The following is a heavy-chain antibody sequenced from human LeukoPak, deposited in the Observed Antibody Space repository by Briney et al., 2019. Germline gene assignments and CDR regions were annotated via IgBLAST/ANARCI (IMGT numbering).Heavy chain of an antibody. J-gene: IGHJ4*02. V-gene: IGHV3-66*01. CDR3: ASGNTVTTFIDY. CDR2: IYSGGST. CDR1: GFTVSSNY. Sequence: GGSLRLSCAASGFTVSSNYMSWVRQAPGKGLEWVSIIYSGGSTYYADSVKGRFTISRDNSNNTVYLQMNSLRAEDTAVYYCASGNTVTTFIDYWGQGTLVTVSS. D-gene: IGHD4-17*01.